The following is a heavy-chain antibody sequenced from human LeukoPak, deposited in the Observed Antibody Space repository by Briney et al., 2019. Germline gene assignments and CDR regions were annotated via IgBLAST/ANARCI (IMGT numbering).Heavy chain of an antibody. J-gene: IGHJ6*02. CDR3: ARAAYSSGWHLSDYYGMDV. D-gene: IGHD6-19*01. CDR1: GYTFTGYY. Sequence: VASVKVSCKASGYTFTGYYMHWVRQAPGQGLEWMGWINPNSGGTNYAQKFQGRVTMTRDTSISTAYMELSRLRSDDTAVYYCARAAYSSGWHLSDYYGMDVWGQGTTVTVSS. CDR2: INPNSGGT. V-gene: IGHV1-2*02.